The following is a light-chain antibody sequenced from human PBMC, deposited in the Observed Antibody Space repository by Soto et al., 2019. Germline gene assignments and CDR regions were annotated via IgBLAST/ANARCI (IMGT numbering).Light chain of an antibody. CDR2: SDT. CDR3: QVWDSGSAHVL. Sequence: SYILTQPPSASVAPGKTATISCGGNNIGSKGVHWYQQKPGQAPVLVIYSDTDLPPVIPERFSGSNSANMATLTISRVEAGDEADYYCQVWDSGSAHVLFGGGTKLTVL. CDR1: NIGSKG. J-gene: IGLJ2*01. V-gene: IGLV3-21*04.